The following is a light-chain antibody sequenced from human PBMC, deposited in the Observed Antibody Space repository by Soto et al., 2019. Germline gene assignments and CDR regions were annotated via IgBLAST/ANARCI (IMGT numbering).Light chain of an antibody. CDR1: TSDVGGYKY. CDR3: SSYAGSNTVV. Sequence: QSVLTQPPSASGSPGQSVTISCTGTTSDVGGYKYVSWHQQHPGKAPKLIIYEVAKRPSGVPDRFSGSKSGNTASLTVSGLQAEDEADYYCSSYAGSNTVVFGPGTKVPS. J-gene: IGLJ1*01. CDR2: EVA. V-gene: IGLV2-8*01.